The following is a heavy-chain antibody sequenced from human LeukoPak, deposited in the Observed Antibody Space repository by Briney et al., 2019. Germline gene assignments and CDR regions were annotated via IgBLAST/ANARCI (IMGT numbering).Heavy chain of an antibody. CDR3: ARERPLYGSGRHFDY. CDR2: ISSSSSYI. CDR1: GFTFSSYS. J-gene: IGHJ4*02. D-gene: IGHD3-10*01. V-gene: IGHV3-21*01. Sequence: GGSLRLSCAASGFTFSSYSMNWVRQAPGKGLEWVSSISSSSSYIYYADSVKGRFTISRDNAKNSLYLQMNSLRAEDTAVYYCARERPLYGSGRHFDYWGQGTLVTVSS.